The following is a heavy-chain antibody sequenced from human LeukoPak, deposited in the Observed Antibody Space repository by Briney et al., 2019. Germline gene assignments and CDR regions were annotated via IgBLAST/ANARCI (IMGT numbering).Heavy chain of an antibody. CDR1: GGSISSYY. V-gene: IGHV4-59*01. J-gene: IGHJ4*02. CDR2: IYYSGST. Sequence: SETLSLTCTVSGGSISSYYWSWIRQPPGKGLEWIGYIYYSGSTNYNPSLKSRVTISVDTSKNQFSLKLSSVTAADTAVYYCARYNTGYSYGEPDFDYWGQGTLVTVSS. CDR3: ARYNTGYSYGEPDFDY. D-gene: IGHD5-18*01.